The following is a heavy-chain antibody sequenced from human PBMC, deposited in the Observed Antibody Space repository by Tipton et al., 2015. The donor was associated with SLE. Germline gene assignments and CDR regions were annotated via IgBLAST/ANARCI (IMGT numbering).Heavy chain of an antibody. CDR3: AREVEGYSSAWFKGFFDV. CDR2: IYTRGST. V-gene: IGHV4-61*09. Sequence: TLSLTCTVSGGSINRGSYYWSWFRQPAGKGLEWIGHIYTRGSTDYNPPLLSRVSISRDTSNNQFSLRLRSGTAADTAVYYCAREVEGYSSAWFKGFFDVWGQDALVSVSS. D-gene: IGHD6-13*01. CDR1: GGSINRGSYY. J-gene: IGHJ1*01.